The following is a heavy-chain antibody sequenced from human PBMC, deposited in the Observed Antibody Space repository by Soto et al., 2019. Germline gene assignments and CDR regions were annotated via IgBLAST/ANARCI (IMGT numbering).Heavy chain of an antibody. J-gene: IGHJ5*02. Sequence: GASVKVSCKASGYTFISSDITWVRQAPGQGLEWMGWISAYNGNTNVPQNLQGGVILTTDTSTDTAYMELRSLRSDDTAMYYCARVRSPGHPPYNWFDPWGQGTLVTVSS. CDR3: ARVRSPGHPPYNWFDP. CDR1: GYTFISSD. V-gene: IGHV1-18*04. CDR2: ISAYNGNT.